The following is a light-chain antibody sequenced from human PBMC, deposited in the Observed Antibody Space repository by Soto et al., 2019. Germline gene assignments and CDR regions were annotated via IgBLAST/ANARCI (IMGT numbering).Light chain of an antibody. CDR3: QQYGSSPLT. J-gene: IGKJ4*01. CDR2: GAS. V-gene: IGKV3-20*01. Sequence: EIVLTQSPGSLSLSPGERATLSWRASQSVSSSFLAWYQQKPGQAPRLLIYGASSRASGIPDRFSGSGSGTDFTLTISRLEPEDVAVYYCQQYGSSPLTFGGGTKVEIK. CDR1: QSVSSSF.